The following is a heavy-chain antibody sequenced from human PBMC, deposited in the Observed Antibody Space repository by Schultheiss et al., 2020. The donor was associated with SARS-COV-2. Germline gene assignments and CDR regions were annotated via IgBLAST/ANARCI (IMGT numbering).Heavy chain of an antibody. CDR2: INHSGST. Sequence: SETLSLTCTVSGGSTSSSSYYWSWIRQPPGKGLEWIGEINHSGSTNYNPSLKSRVTISVDTSKNQFSLKLSSVTAADTAVYYCARGDGRSYGMDVWGQGTTVTVSS. V-gene: IGHV4-39*07. CDR1: GGSTSSSSYY. D-gene: IGHD2-15*01. J-gene: IGHJ6*02. CDR3: ARGDGRSYGMDV.